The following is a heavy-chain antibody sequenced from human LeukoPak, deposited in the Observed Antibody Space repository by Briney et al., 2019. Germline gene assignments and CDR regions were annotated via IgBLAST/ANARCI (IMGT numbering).Heavy chain of an antibody. V-gene: IGHV1-8*01. CDR1: GYTFTSYD. CDR3: ARGVNSGWYSFDS. Sequence: ASVKVSCKASGYTFTSYDINWVRQATGQALEWMGWMNPNSGNTGYAQRFQGRVTMTRNTSISTAFMELSSLRSEDTAVYYCARGVNSGWYSFDSWGQGTLVTVSS. J-gene: IGHJ4*02. CDR2: MNPNSGNT. D-gene: IGHD6-19*01.